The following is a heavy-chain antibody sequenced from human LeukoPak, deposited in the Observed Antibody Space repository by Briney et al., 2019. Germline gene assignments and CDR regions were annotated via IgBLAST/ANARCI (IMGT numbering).Heavy chain of an antibody. CDR2: VYHSGST. J-gene: IGHJ5*02. CDR3: ARSQNYYDNRDNWFDP. Sequence: SETLSLTCTVSGYSISSGYYWGWIRQPPGKGLEWIGSVYHSGSTYYNPSLKSRVTISVDTSKNQFSLKLSSVTAADTAVYYCARSQNYYDNRDNWFDPWGQGTLVTVSS. V-gene: IGHV4-38-2*02. D-gene: IGHD3-22*01. CDR1: GYSISSGYY.